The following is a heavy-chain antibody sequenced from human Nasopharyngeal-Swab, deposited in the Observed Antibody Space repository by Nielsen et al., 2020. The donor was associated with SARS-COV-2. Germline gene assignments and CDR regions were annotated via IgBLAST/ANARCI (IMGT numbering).Heavy chain of an antibody. CDR3: ARVPAVAASRIDY. D-gene: IGHD6-19*01. V-gene: IGHV4-34*01. Sequence: SETLSLTCAVYGGSFSGYYWSWIRQPPGKGLGWIGEINHSGSTNYNPSLKSRVTISVDTSKNQFSLKLSSVTAADTAVYYCARVPAVAASRIDYWGQGTLVTVSS. CDR2: INHSGST. J-gene: IGHJ4*02. CDR1: GGSFSGYY.